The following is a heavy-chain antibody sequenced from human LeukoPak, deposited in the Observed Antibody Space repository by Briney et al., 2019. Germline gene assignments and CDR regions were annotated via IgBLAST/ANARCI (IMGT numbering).Heavy chain of an antibody. D-gene: IGHD2-2*01. J-gene: IGHJ5*02. CDR3: ARQVVVVPEALQFDP. V-gene: IGHV5-51*01. CDR2: IYPGDSDT. Sequence: GESLKISCKDSGYSFTNYWIGWVRQMPGKGLEWMGIIYPGDSDTRYSPSFQGQVTISADKSISTAYLQWSSLKASDTAIYYCARQVVVVPEALQFDPWGQGTLVTVSS. CDR1: GYSFTNYW.